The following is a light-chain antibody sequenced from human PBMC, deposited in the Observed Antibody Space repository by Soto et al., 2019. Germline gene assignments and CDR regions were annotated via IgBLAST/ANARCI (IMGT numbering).Light chain of an antibody. CDR3: SSYTTSSKV. V-gene: IGLV2-14*01. J-gene: IGLJ2*01. CDR2: EVS. Sequence: ALTQPASVSGSPGQSITISCTGTSSDVGGYNYVSWYQQHPGKAPKLMIYEVSNRPSGVSNRFSGSKSGNTASLTISGLQAEDEADYYCSSYTTSSKVFGGGTKLTVL. CDR1: SSDVGGYNY.